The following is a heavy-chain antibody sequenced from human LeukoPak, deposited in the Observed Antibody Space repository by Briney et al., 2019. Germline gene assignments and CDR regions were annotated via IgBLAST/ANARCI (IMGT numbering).Heavy chain of an antibody. D-gene: IGHD4-23*01. CDR3: ARGSRWRAFDI. V-gene: IGHV4-39*07. CDR2: IYCSGRT. J-gene: IGHJ3*02. Sequence: PSETLSLTRTVSGGSISSSSYYWGWIRQPPGKGLGWIGSIYCSGRTYYNPSLKSRVTISVGTSKNQFSLNLSSVTAADTAVYYCARGSRWRAFDIWGQGTMVTVSS. CDR1: GGSISSSSYY.